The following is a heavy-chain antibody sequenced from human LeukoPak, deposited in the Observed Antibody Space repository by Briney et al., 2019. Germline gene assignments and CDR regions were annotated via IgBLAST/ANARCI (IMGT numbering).Heavy chain of an antibody. Sequence: SVKVSCKASGYTFTDFYIHWVRQAPGQGLEWMGWINPNSGGTNYAQKFQGRVTMTRDTSISTAYIELSRLRSDDTAVYYCARVAVLMLYGSSFYYFDYWGQGALVTVSS. CDR2: INPNSGGT. D-gene: IGHD2-8*01. CDR3: ARVAVLMLYGSSFYYFDY. V-gene: IGHV1-2*02. J-gene: IGHJ4*02. CDR1: GYTFTDFY.